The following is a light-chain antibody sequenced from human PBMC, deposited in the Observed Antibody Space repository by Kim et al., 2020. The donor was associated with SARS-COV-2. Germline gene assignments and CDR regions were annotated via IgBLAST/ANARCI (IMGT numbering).Light chain of an antibody. CDR3: NSRDSNDNVV. V-gene: IGLV3-19*01. J-gene: IGLJ2*01. CDR2: GKN. Sequence: LGQTVRITCQGDSLRSYYATWFQQKPGQAPILVIYGKNNRPSGIPDRFSGSSSGNTASLTITGTQAGDEADYYCNSRDSNDNVVFGGGTKLTVL. CDR1: SLRSYY.